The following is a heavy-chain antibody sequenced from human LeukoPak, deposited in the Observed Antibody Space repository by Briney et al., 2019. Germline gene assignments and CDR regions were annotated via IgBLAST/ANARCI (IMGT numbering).Heavy chain of an antibody. D-gene: IGHD3-10*01. J-gene: IGHJ4*02. Sequence: TSETLSLTCTVSGGSISTSSYYWGWARQPPGKGLEWIGNIFYSGSTYYNPSLKSRVTISVDTSKNQFSLKLSSVTAADTAVYYCARSRRGIVWFGEFKQPFDYWGQGTLVTVSS. CDR1: GGSISTSSYY. CDR2: IFYSGST. CDR3: ARSRRGIVWFGEFKQPFDY. V-gene: IGHV4-39*07.